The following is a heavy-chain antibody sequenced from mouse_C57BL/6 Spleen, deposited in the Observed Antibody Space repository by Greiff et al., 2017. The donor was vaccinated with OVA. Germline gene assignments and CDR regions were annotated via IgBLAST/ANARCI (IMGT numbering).Heavy chain of an antibody. D-gene: IGHD1-1*01. J-gene: IGHJ1*03. V-gene: IGHV5-6*01. CDR1: GFTFSSYG. CDR2: ISSGGSYT. CDR3: ARQNLATTVVINPYWYFDV. Sequence: EVKVVESRGDLVKPGGSLKLSCAASGFTFSSYGMSWVRQTPDKRLEWVATISSGGSYTYYPDSVKGRFTISRDNAKNTLYLQMSSLKSEDTAMYYCARQNLATTVVINPYWYFDVWGTGTTVTVSS.